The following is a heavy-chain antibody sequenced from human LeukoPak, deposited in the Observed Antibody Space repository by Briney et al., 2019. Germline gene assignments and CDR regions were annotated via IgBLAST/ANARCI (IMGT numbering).Heavy chain of an antibody. Sequence: GGSLRLSCAASGFTFSSYAMHWVRQAPGKGLEWVAVISYDGSNKYYADSVKGRFTISRDNSKNTLYLQMNSLRAEDTAVYYCARAYSGSYYGLNYFDYWGQGTLVTVSS. CDR2: ISYDGSNK. CDR1: GFTFSSYA. V-gene: IGHV3-30-3*01. D-gene: IGHD1-26*01. J-gene: IGHJ4*02. CDR3: ARAYSGSYYGLNYFDY.